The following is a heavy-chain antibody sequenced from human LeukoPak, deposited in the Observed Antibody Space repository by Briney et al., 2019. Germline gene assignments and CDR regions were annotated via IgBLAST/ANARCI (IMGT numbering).Heavy chain of an antibody. CDR3: ARDIPSGWYVDSYDLDY. J-gene: IGHJ4*02. V-gene: IGHV1-18*01. CDR1: GYTFTSYG. Sequence: ASVKVSCKASGYTFTSYGISWVRQAPGQGLEWMGWISAYNGNTNYAQKLQGRVTMTTDTSTRTTYMELRSLISDDTGVYHCARDIPSGWYVDSYDLDYWGQGTLVTVSS. D-gene: IGHD6-19*01. CDR2: ISAYNGNT.